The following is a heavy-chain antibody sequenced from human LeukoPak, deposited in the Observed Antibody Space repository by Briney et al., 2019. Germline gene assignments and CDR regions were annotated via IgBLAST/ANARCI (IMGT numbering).Heavy chain of an antibody. V-gene: IGHV3-9*01. J-gene: IGHJ3*02. CDR3: AKDHGGYANAFDI. CDR1: GFTFDDYA. Sequence: GGSLRLSCAASGFTFDDYAMHWVRQAPGKGLEWVSGISWNSVSIGYADSVKGRFTISRDNAKNSLYLQMNSLRAEDAALYFCAKDHGGYANAFDIWGQGTMVTVSS. CDR2: ISWNSVSI. D-gene: IGHD5-12*01.